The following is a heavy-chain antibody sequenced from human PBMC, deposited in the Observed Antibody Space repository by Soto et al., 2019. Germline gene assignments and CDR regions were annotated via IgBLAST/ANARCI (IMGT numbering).Heavy chain of an antibody. J-gene: IGHJ4*02. Sequence: SVKVSCKASGGTFSSYAISWVRQAPGQGLEWMGGIIPIFGTANYAQKIQGRVTITADESTSTAYMELSSLRSEDTAVYYCARDMRSYYDSSGYYYNYYWGQGTLVTVSS. CDR3: ARDMRSYYDSSGYYYNYY. D-gene: IGHD3-22*01. CDR2: IIPIFGTA. V-gene: IGHV1-69*13. CDR1: GGTFSSYA.